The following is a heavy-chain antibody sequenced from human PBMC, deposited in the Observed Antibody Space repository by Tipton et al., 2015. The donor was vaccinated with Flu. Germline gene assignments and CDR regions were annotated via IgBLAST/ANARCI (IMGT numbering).Heavy chain of an antibody. J-gene: IGHJ4*02. V-gene: IGHV4-61*02. CDR1: GGSISSGSYY. Sequence: TLSLTCTVSGGSISSGSYYWSWIRQPAGKGLEWIGRIYTSGSTNYNPPLKSRVTISVDTFKNQFSLKLSSVTAADTAVYYCAREGHSSGWYDWGQGTLVTVSS. CDR3: AREGHSSGWYD. CDR2: IYTSGST. D-gene: IGHD6-19*01.